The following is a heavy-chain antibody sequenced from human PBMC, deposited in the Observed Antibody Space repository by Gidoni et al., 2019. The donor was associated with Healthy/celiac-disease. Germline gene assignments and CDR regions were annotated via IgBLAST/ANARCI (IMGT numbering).Heavy chain of an antibody. CDR2: ISGSGGST. D-gene: IGHD3-22*01. CDR1: GLTFSSYA. V-gene: IGHV3-23*01. J-gene: IGHJ4*02. CDR3: AKATYYYDSSGFDY. Sequence: EVQLLVSGGGLVQPGGSLSLSCAASGLTFSSYAMSWVRQAPGKGLGGVSAISGSGGSTYYADSVKGQFTISRDNSKNTLYLQMNSLRAEDTAVYYCAKATYYYDSSGFDYWGQGNLVTVSS.